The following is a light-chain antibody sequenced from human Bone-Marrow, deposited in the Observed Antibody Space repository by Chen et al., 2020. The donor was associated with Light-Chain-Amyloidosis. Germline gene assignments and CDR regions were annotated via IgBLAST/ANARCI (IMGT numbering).Light chain of an antibody. J-gene: IGLJ3*02. V-gene: IGLV3-21*04. CDR3: QVWDSSSDRV. CDR1: NIGSKS. Sequence: SSVLTQPPSVSVAPGKTTRITCGGNNIGSKSVHWYQQKPGQAPVLVIYYDSDRPSGIPERFSGSNSGNTATLTISRVEAGDEADYYCQVWDSSSDRVFGGGTKLTVL. CDR2: YDS.